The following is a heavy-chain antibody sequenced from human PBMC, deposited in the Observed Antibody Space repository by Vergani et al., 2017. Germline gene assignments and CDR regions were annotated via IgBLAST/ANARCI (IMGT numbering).Heavy chain of an antibody. CDR3: ARVNTEPNGNLYYYYYMDV. Sequence: QVQLQQWGGGLLKPSETLSLTCVVNGGSFTSYHWTWIRQSPGEGLEWVGDIDHTGRPDYNPSLKSRLTMSVDKSRNQFSLTLNSVTATDTAIYFCARVNTEPNGNLYYYYYMDVWGQGTAVTVS. V-gene: IGHV4-34*01. CDR1: GGSFTSYH. CDR2: IDHTGRP. D-gene: IGHD4-11*01. J-gene: IGHJ6*03.